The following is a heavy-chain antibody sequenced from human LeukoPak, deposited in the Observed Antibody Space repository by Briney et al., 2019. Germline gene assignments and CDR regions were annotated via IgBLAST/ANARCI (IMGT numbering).Heavy chain of an antibody. D-gene: IGHD6-19*01. CDR1: GGSISSGGYY. Sequence: SETLSLTCTVSGGSISSGGYYWSWIRQHPGKGLEWIGYIYYSGSTYYNPSLKSRVTISVDTSKNQFSLKLSSVTAADTAVYYCARQRSSGSIINPWGQGTLVTVSS. V-gene: IGHV4-31*03. CDR2: IYYSGST. CDR3: ARQRSSGSIINP. J-gene: IGHJ5*02.